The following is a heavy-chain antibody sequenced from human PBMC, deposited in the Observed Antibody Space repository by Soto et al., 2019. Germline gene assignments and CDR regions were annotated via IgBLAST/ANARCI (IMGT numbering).Heavy chain of an antibody. V-gene: IGHV5-51*01. Sequence: PGESLKISCKGSGYSFTSYWIGWVRQMPGKGLEWMGIIYPGDSDTRYSPSFQGQVTISADKSISTAYLQWSSLRASDTAMYYCARPASSGWYVFDLWGRGTLVTVSS. J-gene: IGHJ2*01. CDR3: ARPASSGWYVFDL. CDR2: IYPGDSDT. CDR1: GYSFTSYW. D-gene: IGHD6-19*01.